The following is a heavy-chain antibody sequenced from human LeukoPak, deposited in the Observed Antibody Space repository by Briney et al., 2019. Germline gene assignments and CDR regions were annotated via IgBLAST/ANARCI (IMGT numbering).Heavy chain of an antibody. V-gene: IGHV7-4-1*02. CDR2: IHPSTGNP. CDR3: ARVIAAAGTRFDY. Sequence: GASVKVSCKASGYTFTNYAMNWVRQAPGQGLEWMGWIHPSTGNPTYAQGFTGRFVFSLDTSVSTAYLQISSLKAEDTAVYYCARVIAAAGTRFDYWGQGTLVTVSS. D-gene: IGHD6-13*01. CDR1: GYTFTNYA. J-gene: IGHJ4*02.